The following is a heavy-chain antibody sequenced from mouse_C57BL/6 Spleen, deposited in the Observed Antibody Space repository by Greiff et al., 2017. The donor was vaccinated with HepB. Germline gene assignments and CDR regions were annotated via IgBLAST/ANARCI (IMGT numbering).Heavy chain of an antibody. CDR3: ARFSTGTLFDY. V-gene: IGHV1-26*01. CDR1: GYTFTDYY. Sequence: VQLQQSGPELVKPGASVKISCKASGYTFTDYYMNWVKQSHGKSLEWIGDINPNNGGTSYNQKFKGKATLTVDKSSSTAYMELRSLTSEDSAVYYCARFSTGTLFDYWGQGTTLTVSS. J-gene: IGHJ2*01. D-gene: IGHD4-1*02. CDR2: INPNNGGT.